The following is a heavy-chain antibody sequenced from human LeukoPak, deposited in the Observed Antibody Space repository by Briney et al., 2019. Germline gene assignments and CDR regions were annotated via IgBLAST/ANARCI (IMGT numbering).Heavy chain of an antibody. J-gene: IGHJ4*02. CDR2: FDPEDGET. CDR3: ARVPCLVGGGSGSCYYFDY. CDR1: GYTLTELS. V-gene: IGHV1-24*01. D-gene: IGHD1-26*01. Sequence: ASVKVSCKVSGYTLTELSMHWVRQAPGKGLEWMGGFDPEDGETIYAQKFQGRVTMTEDTSTDTAYMELSSLRSEDTAVYYCARVPCLVGGGSGSCYYFDYWGQGTLVTVSS.